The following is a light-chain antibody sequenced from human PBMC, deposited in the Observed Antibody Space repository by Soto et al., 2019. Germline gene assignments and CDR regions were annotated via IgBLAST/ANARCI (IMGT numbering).Light chain of an antibody. V-gene: IGLV1-47*02. CDR3: AAWDDSLSGNWV. J-gene: IGLJ3*02. Sequence: QSVLTQPPSASGTPGQRVTISCSGSSSNIGSNYVYWYQQLPGTAPKLLIYSNNQRPSGVPDRFSGSKSGTSASLAISGRRSEDEADYYCAAWDDSLSGNWVFGGGTKLTVL. CDR1: SSNIGSNY. CDR2: SNN.